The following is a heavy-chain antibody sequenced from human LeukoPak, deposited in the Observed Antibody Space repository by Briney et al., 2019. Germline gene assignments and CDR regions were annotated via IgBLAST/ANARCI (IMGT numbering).Heavy chain of an antibody. V-gene: IGHV3-23*01. CDR1: GFTFSSYA. CDR3: AKEKPLTLGYCSGGSCYKRWYFDL. CDR2: ISGSGGST. D-gene: IGHD2-15*01. J-gene: IGHJ2*01. Sequence: GGSLRLSCAASGFTFSSYAMSWVRQAPGKGLEWVSAISGSGGSTYYADSVKGRFTISRDNSKNTLYLQMNSLRAEDTAVYYCAKEKPLTLGYCSGGSCYKRWYFDLWGRGTLVTVSS.